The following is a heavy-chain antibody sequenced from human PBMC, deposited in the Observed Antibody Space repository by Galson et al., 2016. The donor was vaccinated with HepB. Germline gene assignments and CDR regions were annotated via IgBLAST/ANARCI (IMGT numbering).Heavy chain of an antibody. CDR1: GGSVSGYY. CDR2: INHVGST. Sequence: SETLSLTCAVYGGSVSGYYWNYIRQPPGKGLEWIGEINHVGSTNYNPSLESRVTISIDTSTNQFSLKVRYVTPADTAVYYCARSLNPAGRGSHWFDPWGQGTLVTVSS. D-gene: IGHD6-19*01. V-gene: IGHV4-34*01. CDR3: ARSLNPAGRGSHWFDP. J-gene: IGHJ5*02.